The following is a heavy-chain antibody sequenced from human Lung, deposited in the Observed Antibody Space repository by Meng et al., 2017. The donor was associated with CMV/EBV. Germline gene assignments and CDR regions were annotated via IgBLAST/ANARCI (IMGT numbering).Heavy chain of an antibody. CDR2: TYYRSRWYN. V-gene: IGHV6-1*01. CDR3: VSDDDMGVDAFDI. D-gene: IGHD1-1*01. CDR1: GDSVSSNSAA. J-gene: IGHJ3*02. Sequence: SETLSLXCAISGDSVSSNSAAWNWIRQSPSRGLEWLGRTYYRSRWYNDYAPSVKSRITINPDTSKNQFSLQLHSATPEATAVYYCVSDDDMGVDAFDIWGQGTXVTVSS.